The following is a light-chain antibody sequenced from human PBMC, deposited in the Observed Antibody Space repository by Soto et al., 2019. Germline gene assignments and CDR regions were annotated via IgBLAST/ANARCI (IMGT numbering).Light chain of an antibody. V-gene: IGKV3D-20*02. CDR2: GAC. J-gene: IGKJ5*01. CDR3: QQRSKWIA. CDR1: QSVRRTY. Sequence: LAQYGVRLTFAPSERGTLCCVASQSVRRTYLAWXQQXPRXAPXXLIHGACSRATGIPDRFIGSGSGTDFTFPVCSLAPEDFPVYYCQQRSKWIAFCQGTRLEVK.